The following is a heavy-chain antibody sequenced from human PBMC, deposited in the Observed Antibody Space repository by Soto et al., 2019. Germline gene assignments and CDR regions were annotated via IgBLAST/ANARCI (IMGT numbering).Heavy chain of an antibody. CDR3: AKDGGGDFWSGYYIDVFSDKYYFDY. V-gene: IGHV3-23*01. CDR1: GFTFTNYA. CDR2: ISSSGETT. J-gene: IGHJ4*02. Sequence: PGGSQRLSCAASGFTFTNYARPWIRRAPGKGLEWVSDISSSGETTDYADSVKGRFTISRDSSKNTLYLQMIGLRADDTAIYYCAKDGGGDFWSGYYIDVFSDKYYFDYWGQGTLVTVSS. D-gene: IGHD3-3*01.